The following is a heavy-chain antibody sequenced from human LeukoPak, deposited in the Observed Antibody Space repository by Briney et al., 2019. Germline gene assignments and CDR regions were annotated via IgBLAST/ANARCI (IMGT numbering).Heavy chain of an antibody. J-gene: IGHJ6*03. D-gene: IGHD3-22*01. V-gene: IGHV4-34*01. CDR2: INHSGST. CDR3: ARPHIGDSRGPGYYYYMDV. Sequence: KPSETLSLTCAVYGGSFSGYYWSWIRQPPGKGLEWIGEINHSGSTNYNPSLKSRVTISVDTSKNQFSLKLSSVTAADTAVYYCARPHIGDSRGPGYYYYMDVWGKGTTVTVSS. CDR1: GGSFSGYY.